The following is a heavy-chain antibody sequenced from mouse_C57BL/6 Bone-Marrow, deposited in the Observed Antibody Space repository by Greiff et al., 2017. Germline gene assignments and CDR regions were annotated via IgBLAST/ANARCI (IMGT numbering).Heavy chain of an antibody. CDR3: ARTLYGNYGYFDV. CDR1: GFTFSDYG. D-gene: IGHD2-1*01. CDR2: ISSGSSTS. Sequence: EVQVVESGGGLVKPGGSLKLSCAASGFTFSDYGMHWVRQAPEKGLEWVAYISSGSSTSYYADTVKGRFTISRDNAKNTLFLQMTSLRSEDTAMYYCARTLYGNYGYFDVWGTGTTVTVSS. V-gene: IGHV5-17*01. J-gene: IGHJ1*03.